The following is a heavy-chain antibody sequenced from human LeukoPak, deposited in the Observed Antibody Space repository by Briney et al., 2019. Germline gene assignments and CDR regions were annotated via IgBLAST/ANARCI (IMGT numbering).Heavy chain of an antibody. CDR3: ARRAGAYSHPYDY. CDR2: IYSDNT. V-gene: IGHV3-53*01. Sequence: GGSLRLSCTVSGFTVSSNSMSWVRQAPGKGLEWVSFIYSDNTYYSDSVKGRFTISRDNSKNTLYLQMNSLRAEDTAVYYCARRAGAYSHPYDYWGQGTLVTVSS. D-gene: IGHD4/OR15-4a*01. J-gene: IGHJ4*02. CDR1: GFTVSSNS.